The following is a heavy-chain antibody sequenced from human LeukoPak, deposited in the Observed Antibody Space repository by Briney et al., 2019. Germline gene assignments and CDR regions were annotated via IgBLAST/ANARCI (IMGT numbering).Heavy chain of an antibody. CDR1: GGTFSSYA. CDR3: ARFGEAAASTAYYFDY. CDR2: IIPIFGTA. Sequence: SVKVSCKASGGTFSSYAISWVRQAPGQGLEWMGGIIPIFGTANYAQKFQGRVTITADKSTSTAYMELSSLRSEDTAVYYCARFGEAAASTAYYFDYWGQGTLVTVSS. D-gene: IGHD6-13*01. V-gene: IGHV1-69*06. J-gene: IGHJ4*02.